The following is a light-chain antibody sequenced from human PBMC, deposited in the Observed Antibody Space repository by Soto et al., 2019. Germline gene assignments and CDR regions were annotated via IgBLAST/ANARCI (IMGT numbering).Light chain of an antibody. CDR1: SSDVGGYNS. J-gene: IGLJ1*01. CDR2: DVG. V-gene: IGLV2-14*03. CDR3: SSFTSSMTNV. Sequence: ALNHLAYGTGSHGQSITISCNETSSDVGGYNSVSWYQVHPGKAPKLILYDVGDRPSGVSYRFSGSKSGNTASLTISGPQAADEADYFCSSFTSSMTNVFGSGTKVTVL.